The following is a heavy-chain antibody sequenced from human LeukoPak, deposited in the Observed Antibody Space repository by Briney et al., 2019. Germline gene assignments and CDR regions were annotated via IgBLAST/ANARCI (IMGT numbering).Heavy chain of an antibody. Sequence: PSETLSLTCTVSGGSISSSSYYWGWIRQPPGKGLEWIGSIYYSGSTYYNPSLKSRVTISVDTSKNQFSLKLSSVTAADTAAYYCARRLGYCSSTSCYELDYWGQGTLVTVSS. J-gene: IGHJ4*02. CDR2: IYYSGST. CDR1: GGSISSSSYY. CDR3: ARRLGYCSSTSCYELDY. D-gene: IGHD2-2*01. V-gene: IGHV4-39*01.